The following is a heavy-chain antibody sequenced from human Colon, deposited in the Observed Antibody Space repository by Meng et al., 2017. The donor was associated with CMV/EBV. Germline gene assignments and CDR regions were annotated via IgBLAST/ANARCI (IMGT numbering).Heavy chain of an antibody. CDR3: ARAPPYSVSPPDY. CDR2: INNDGSTT. V-gene: IGHV3-74*01. J-gene: IGHJ4*02. CDR1: GFTFSNFW. Sequence: GESLKISCAVSGFTFSNFWMHWVRQGPGQGLVWLSRINNDGSTTTYADSVTGRFTISRDNAKNTVYLQMNSLSAEDTGVYYCARAPPYSVSPPDYWGQGTLVTVSS. D-gene: IGHD1-26*01.